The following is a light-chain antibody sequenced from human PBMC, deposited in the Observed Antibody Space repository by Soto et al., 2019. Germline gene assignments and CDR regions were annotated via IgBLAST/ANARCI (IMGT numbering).Light chain of an antibody. V-gene: IGLV2-14*03. CDR1: NSDVGGYNY. CDR3: ASYTTSITYV. CDR2: DVS. J-gene: IGLJ1*01. Sequence: QSVLTQPASVSGSPGQSITISCTGTNSDVGGYNYVSWYQQHPGKAPKLLIYDVSSRPSGLSNRFSGSKSGNTASLIISGLQAEDEADYYCASYTTSITYVFGSGTKVIVL.